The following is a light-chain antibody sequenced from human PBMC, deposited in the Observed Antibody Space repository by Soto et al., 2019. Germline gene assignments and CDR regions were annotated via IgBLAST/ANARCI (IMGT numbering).Light chain of an antibody. J-gene: IGLJ2*01. V-gene: IGLV1-47*02. CDR2: SDN. CDR3: NSYTRSTTHVV. Sequence: QSVLTQPPSASRTPGQRVTISCSGSSSNIGSNYVYWYQQLPGTAPKFLISSDNQRPSGVPDRFSGSKSGTSASLAIGGLRSEDEADYYCNSYTRSTTHVVFGGGTKLTVL. CDR1: SSNIGSNY.